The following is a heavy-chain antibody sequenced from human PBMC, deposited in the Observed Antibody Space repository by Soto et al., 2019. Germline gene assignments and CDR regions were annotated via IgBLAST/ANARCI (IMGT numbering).Heavy chain of an antibody. Sequence: QVQLVQSGAEVKKPGSSVKVSCKASGGTLSSYCISWVRQAPGQGLEWMGGIIPISGTANYAQKFQGRVTITADESTSTAYMELSSLRSEDTAVYYCARSQGSSTSLEIYYYYYYGMDVWGQGTTVTVSS. CDR2: IIPISGTA. CDR3: ARSQGSSTSLEIYYYYYYGMDV. V-gene: IGHV1-69*01. D-gene: IGHD2-2*01. CDR1: GGTLSSYC. J-gene: IGHJ6*02.